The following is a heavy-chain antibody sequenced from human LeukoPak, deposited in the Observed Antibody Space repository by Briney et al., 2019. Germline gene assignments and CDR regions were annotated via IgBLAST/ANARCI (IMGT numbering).Heavy chain of an antibody. J-gene: IGHJ4*02. CDR1: GGSFSGYY. CDR3: ARRAKRYCSSTSCRHGGSLDY. D-gene: IGHD2-2*01. V-gene: IGHV4-34*01. CDR2: INHSGST. Sequence: SETLSLTCAVYGGSFSGYYWSWIRQPPGKGLEWIGEINHSGSTNYNPSLKSRVTISVDTSKNQFSLKLSSVTAADTAVYYCARRAKRYCSSTSCRHGGSLDYWGQGTLVTVSS.